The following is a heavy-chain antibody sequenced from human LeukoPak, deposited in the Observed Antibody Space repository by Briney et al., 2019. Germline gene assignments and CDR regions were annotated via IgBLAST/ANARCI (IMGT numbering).Heavy chain of an antibody. Sequence: PGGSLRLSCAASGFTFSSYAMHWVRQAPGKGLEWVAVISYDGSNKYYADSVKGRFTISRDNSKNTLYLQMNSLRAEDTAVYYCARDNIGRVAGSFDYWGQGTLVTVSS. CDR3: ARDNIGRVAGSFDY. CDR2: ISYDGSNK. J-gene: IGHJ4*02. V-gene: IGHV3-30*04. D-gene: IGHD6-19*01. CDR1: GFTFSSYA.